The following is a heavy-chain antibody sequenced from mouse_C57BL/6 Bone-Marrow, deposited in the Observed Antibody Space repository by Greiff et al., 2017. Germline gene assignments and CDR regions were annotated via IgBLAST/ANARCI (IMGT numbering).Heavy chain of an antibody. D-gene: IGHD2-2*01. CDR1: GFTFSSST. CDR3: ARLLWLRLGYYFDY. Sequence: EVKVVESGGGLVKPGGSLKLSCAASGFTFSSSTMSWVRQTPEKRLEWVATIRGGGGNTYYPDRVKGRFTISRDTAKNTRYLQMSSLRSEDTALYYCARLLWLRLGYYFDYWGQGTTLTVSS. CDR2: IRGGGGNT. J-gene: IGHJ2*01. V-gene: IGHV5-9*01.